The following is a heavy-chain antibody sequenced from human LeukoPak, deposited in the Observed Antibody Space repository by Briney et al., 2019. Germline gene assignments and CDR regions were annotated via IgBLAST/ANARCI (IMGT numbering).Heavy chain of an antibody. CDR3: ARTYSSSWYDS. Sequence: GGSLRLSCAASGYTFSSYAMSWVRQAPGKGLEWVSAISGSGGSTYYADSVKGRFTISRDNSKNTLFLQMSSLRAEDTAVYYCARTYSSSWYDSWGQGTLVTVSS. CDR1: GYTFSSYA. V-gene: IGHV3-23*01. J-gene: IGHJ5*01. CDR2: ISGSGGST. D-gene: IGHD6-13*01.